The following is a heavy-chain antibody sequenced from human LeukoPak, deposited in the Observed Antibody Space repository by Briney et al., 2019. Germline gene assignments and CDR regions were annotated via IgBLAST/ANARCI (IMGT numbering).Heavy chain of an antibody. CDR2: ISAYNGNT. V-gene: IGHV1-18*01. D-gene: IGHD6-6*01. Sequence: ASVKVSCKASGYTFTSYGISWVRQAPGQGLEWMGWISAYNGNTNYAQKLQGRVTMTTDTSTSTAYMELRSLRSDDTAVYYCAREARIAARSYYYYYMDVWGKGTTVTVS. CDR1: GYTFTSYG. CDR3: AREARIAARSYYYYYMDV. J-gene: IGHJ6*03.